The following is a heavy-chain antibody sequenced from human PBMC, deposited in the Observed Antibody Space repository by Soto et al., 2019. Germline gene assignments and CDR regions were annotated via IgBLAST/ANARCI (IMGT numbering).Heavy chain of an antibody. Sequence: PSETLSLTCTVSGASISSGGYYWSWIRQHPGKGLEWIGYIYFSGSTYYNPSLKSRVTISVDTSKNRSSLKLSSVTAADTAVYYCARVKFYDFWSGYPIENWFDPWGQGTLVTVSS. CDR2: IYFSGST. J-gene: IGHJ5*02. CDR3: ARVKFYDFWSGYPIENWFDP. V-gene: IGHV4-31*03. CDR1: GASISSGGYY. D-gene: IGHD3-3*01.